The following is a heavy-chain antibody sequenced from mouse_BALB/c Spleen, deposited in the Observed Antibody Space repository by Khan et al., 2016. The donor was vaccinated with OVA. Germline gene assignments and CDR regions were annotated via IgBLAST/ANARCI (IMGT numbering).Heavy chain of an antibody. CDR2: IYPGSGST. V-gene: IGHV1S22*01. D-gene: IGHD2-12*01. Sequence: LQQPGSELVRPGASVKLSCKASGYTFTSYWMHWVKQRPGQGLEWIGDIYPGSGSTNYDEKFKSKATLTVDTSSSTAYMQLSSLTSEDSAGYYCTRWSYWFAYWGQGTLVTGSA. J-gene: IGHJ3*01. CDR1: GYTFTSYW. CDR3: TRWSYWFAY.